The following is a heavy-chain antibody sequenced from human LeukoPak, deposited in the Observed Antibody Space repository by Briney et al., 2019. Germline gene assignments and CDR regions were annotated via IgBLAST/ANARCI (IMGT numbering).Heavy chain of an antibody. CDR3: VGEGGDY. V-gene: IGHV4-61*05. CDR2: IYYSGST. J-gene: IGHJ4*02. D-gene: IGHD3-10*01. Sequence: SETLSLTCTVSGGSISSSSYYWSWIRQPPGKGLEWIGYIYYSGSTNYNPSPKSRVTISVDTSKNQFSLKLSSVTAADTAVYYCVGEGGDYWGQGTLVTVSS. CDR1: GGSISSSSYY.